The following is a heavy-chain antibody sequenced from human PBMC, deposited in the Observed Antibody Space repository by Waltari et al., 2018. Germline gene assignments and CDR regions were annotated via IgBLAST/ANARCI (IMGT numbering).Heavy chain of an antibody. J-gene: IGHJ6*03. V-gene: IGHV3-48*03. CDR3: ARGQGLAYHYYYMDV. CDR2: IDWRSSVI. Sequence: EVQVVKSGGGFVQPGGSLRLSCAASGFTFSSYEMNWVRQAPGKGLEWVSYIDWRSSVINYADSVKGRFTISRDNARNSLVLQMNSLRAEDTAVYYCARGQGLAYHYYYMDVWGKGTTVTVS. D-gene: IGHD3-22*01. CDR1: GFTFSSYE.